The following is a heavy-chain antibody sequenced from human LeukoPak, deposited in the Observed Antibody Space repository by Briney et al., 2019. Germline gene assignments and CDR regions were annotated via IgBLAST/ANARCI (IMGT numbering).Heavy chain of an antibody. CDR2: IYHSGST. D-gene: IGHD3-10*01. V-gene: IGHV4-38-2*02. Sequence: SETLSLTCTVSGYSISSGYYWGWIRQPPGKGLEWIGSIYHSGSTYYNPSLKSRVTISVDTSKNQFSLKLSSVTAADTAVYYCARDGLKTMVRGKIHYYYMDVWGKGTTVTISS. J-gene: IGHJ6*03. CDR3: ARDGLKTMVRGKIHYYYMDV. CDR1: GYSISSGYY.